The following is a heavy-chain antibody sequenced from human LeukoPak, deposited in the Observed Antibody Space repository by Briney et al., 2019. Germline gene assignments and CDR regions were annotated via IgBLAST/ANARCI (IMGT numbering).Heavy chain of an antibody. CDR2: ISTSSSAI. CDR3: AKAPAPYYYYYGMDV. J-gene: IGHJ6*02. V-gene: IGHV3-48*01. CDR1: GFTFSDYD. Sequence: GGSLRLSCAGSGFTFSDYDMNWVRQAPGKGLEWVSYISTSSSAIYYADSVKGRFTISRDNSDNTVYLQMNSLRAEDTAIYYCAKAPAPYYYYYGMDVWGQGTAVTVSS.